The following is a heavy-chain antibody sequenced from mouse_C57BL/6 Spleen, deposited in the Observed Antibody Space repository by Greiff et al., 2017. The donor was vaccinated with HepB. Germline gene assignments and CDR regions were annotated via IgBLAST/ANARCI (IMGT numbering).Heavy chain of an antibody. J-gene: IGHJ2*01. Sequence: QVQLQQSGAELARPGASVKLSCKASGYTFTSYGISWVKQRTGQGLEWIGEIYPRSGNTYYNEKFKGKATLTADKSSSTAYKELSSLTYEDSAVYLGAREDDEYYFDYGGQGTTHTVSS. CDR3: AREDDEYYFDY. CDR2: IYPRSGNT. V-gene: IGHV1-81*01. D-gene: IGHD2-3*01. CDR1: GYTFTSYG.